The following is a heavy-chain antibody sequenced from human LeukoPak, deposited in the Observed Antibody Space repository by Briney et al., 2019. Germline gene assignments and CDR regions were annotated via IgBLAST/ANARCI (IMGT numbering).Heavy chain of an antibody. CDR1: GFTFSSYW. V-gene: IGHV3-74*01. CDR3: AKNGPGLDYFDY. Sequence: GGSLRLSCAASGFTFSSYWMHWVRQTPGKGLVWVSRINSDGSDTTYADSVKGRFTISRDNAKNTLYLQMNSLRAEDTAVYYCAKNGPGLDYFDYWGQGTLVTVSS. J-gene: IGHJ4*02. D-gene: IGHD3-10*01. CDR2: INSDGSDT.